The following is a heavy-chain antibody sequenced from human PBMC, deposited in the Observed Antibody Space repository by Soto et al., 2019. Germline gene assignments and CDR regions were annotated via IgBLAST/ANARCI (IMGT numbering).Heavy chain of an antibody. V-gene: IGHV1-18*01. D-gene: IGHD3-10*01. CDR3: ARDYGSGSDRFDY. Sequence: QVQLVHSGAEVKNPGASVQVSCKASGYTFTTYGISWVRQAPGQGLEWMGWISAYNGNTNYAQKLQGRVTMTTDTFTNTAYMELRSLRSDDTAVDYCARDYGSGSDRFDYWLPGTLVTVSS. CDR2: ISAYNGNT. J-gene: IGHJ4*02. CDR1: GYTFTTYG.